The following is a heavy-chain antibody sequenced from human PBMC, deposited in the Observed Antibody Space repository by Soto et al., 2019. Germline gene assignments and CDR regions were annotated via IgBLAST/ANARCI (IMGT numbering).Heavy chain of an antibody. CDR2: ISGSGGST. CDR3: AKDRSGYCSSTSCYALTSALFDG. J-gene: IGHJ5*01. CDR1: GFTFSSYA. Sequence: GGSLRLSCASSGFTFSSYAMSWGRQAPGQGLEWVSAISGSGGSTYYADSVKGRFTISRDNSKNTLYLQMNSLRAEDTAVYYCAKDRSGYCSSTSCYALTSALFDGWGQGTLVTVSS. V-gene: IGHV3-23*01. D-gene: IGHD2-2*01.